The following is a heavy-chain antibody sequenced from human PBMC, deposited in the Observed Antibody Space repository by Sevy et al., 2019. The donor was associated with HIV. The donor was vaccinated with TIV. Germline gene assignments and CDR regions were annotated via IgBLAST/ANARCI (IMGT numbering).Heavy chain of an antibody. CDR2: IWYDGSNK. J-gene: IGHJ4*02. V-gene: IGHV3-33*01. CDR1: GFTFSSYG. CDR3: ARDPGARYAQQLVPYYFDY. D-gene: IGHD6-13*01. Sequence: GESLKISCAASGFTFSSYGMHWVRQAPGKGLEWVAVIWYDGSNKYYADSVKGRFTISRDNSKNTLYLQMNSLRAEDTAVYYCARDPGARYAQQLVPYYFDYWGQGTLVTVSS.